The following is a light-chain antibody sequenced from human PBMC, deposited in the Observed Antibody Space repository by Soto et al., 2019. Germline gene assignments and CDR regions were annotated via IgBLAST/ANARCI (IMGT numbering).Light chain of an antibody. Sequence: QSVLTQPPSVSGTPGQRVTISCTGSSSNIGAGYDVHWYQRLPGTAPKVLIYGNNKRPSGVPDLFSGSKSSTSASLAITGLQVEDEDDYYCQSYDSSLSGYDVFGTGTKVTVL. CDR2: GNN. V-gene: IGLV1-40*01. J-gene: IGLJ1*01. CDR3: QSYDSSLSGYDV. CDR1: SSNIGAGYD.